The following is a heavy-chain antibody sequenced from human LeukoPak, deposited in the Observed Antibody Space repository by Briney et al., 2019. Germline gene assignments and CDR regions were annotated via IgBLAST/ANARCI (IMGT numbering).Heavy chain of an antibody. D-gene: IGHD6-6*01. J-gene: IGHJ4*02. CDR1: GFTFSTYA. CDR2: INSNGDEI. CDR3: ANWIGSSSRDY. Sequence: PGRSLRLSCAASGFTFSTYAMTWVRQAPGKGLEWVSGINSNGDEIYYADSVRGQFTISRDNSNNALYLQMDSLRAEDTAVYYCANWIGSSSRDYWGQGTLVTVSS. V-gene: IGHV3-23*01.